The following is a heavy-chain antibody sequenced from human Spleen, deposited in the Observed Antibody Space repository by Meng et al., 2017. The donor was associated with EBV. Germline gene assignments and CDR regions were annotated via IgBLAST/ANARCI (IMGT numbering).Heavy chain of an antibody. J-gene: IGHJ4*02. D-gene: IGHD2-21*02. CDR2: INPSSGGT. Sequence: QGQRVQSGAEVKKPGASVKVSCKASGYMFTDYYMHWVRQAPGQGLAWMGRINPSSGGTDSAQKFQGRVTMTRDTSISTAYMELTSLRSDDTAIYYCARSIFSNDFFNWGQGTLVTVSS. CDR1: GYMFTDYY. V-gene: IGHV1-2*06. CDR3: ARSIFSNDFFN.